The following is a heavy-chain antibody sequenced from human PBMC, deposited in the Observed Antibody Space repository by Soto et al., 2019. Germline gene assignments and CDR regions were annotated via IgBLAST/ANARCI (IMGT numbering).Heavy chain of an antibody. D-gene: IGHD3-22*01. CDR3: ARPYDSSVYYSLGAFDI. J-gene: IGHJ3*02. V-gene: IGHV1-69*01. CDR2: IIPIFGTA. Sequence: QVQLVQSGAEVKKPGASVKVSCKASGGTFSSYAISWVRQAPGQGLEWMGGIIPIFGTANYAKKFQGRVTINADESTSKAYRELSSLRSEDTAVYYCARPYDSSVYYSLGAFDIWGQGTKVTVSS. CDR1: GGTFSSYA.